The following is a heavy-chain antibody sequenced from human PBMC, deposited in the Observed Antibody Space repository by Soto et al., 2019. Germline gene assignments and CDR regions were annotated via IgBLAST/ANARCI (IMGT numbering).Heavy chain of an antibody. CDR1: GGSISSYY. V-gene: IGHV4-59*01. J-gene: IGHJ6*03. CDR2: IYYSGST. D-gene: IGHD3-3*01. Sequence: PSETLSLTCTVSGGSISSYYWSWIRQPPGKGLEWIGYIYYSGSTNYNPSLKSRVTISVGTSKNQFSLKLSSVTAADTAVYYCAXXYDFWSGYFPSDYYYYMDVWAKGPRPPSP. CDR3: AXXYDFWSGYFPSDYYYYMDV.